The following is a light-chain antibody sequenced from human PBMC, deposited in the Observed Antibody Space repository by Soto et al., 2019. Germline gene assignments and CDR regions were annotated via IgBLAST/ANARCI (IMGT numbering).Light chain of an antibody. Sequence: QSVLTQPPSASGTPGQRVTISCSGDSSNIGTNAVNWYQQLPGTAPKLLIYNNNQRPSGVPDRFSGSKSGTSASLAISGLQSEDEADYYCAAWDDSLNGDVFGTGTKVTVL. V-gene: IGLV1-44*01. CDR1: SSNIGTNA. J-gene: IGLJ1*01. CDR2: NNN. CDR3: AAWDDSLNGDV.